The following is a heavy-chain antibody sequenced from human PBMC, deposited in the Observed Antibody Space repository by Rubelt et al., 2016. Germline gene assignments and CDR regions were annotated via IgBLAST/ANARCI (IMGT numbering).Heavy chain of an antibody. D-gene: IGHD3-10*01. V-gene: IGHV3-23*04. J-gene: IGHJ4*02. CDR3: ARRVAYGYLDN. Sequence: EVQVVESGGELVQPGGSLRLSCAASGFIFSTYAMTWVRQAPGKGLEWVSSISGTGDNAYYADSVKGRFTISRDNFKNTLYLQVNSLRAEDTAVYYCARRVAYGYLDNWGQGTLVTVSS. CDR2: ISGTGDNA. CDR1: GFIFSTYA.